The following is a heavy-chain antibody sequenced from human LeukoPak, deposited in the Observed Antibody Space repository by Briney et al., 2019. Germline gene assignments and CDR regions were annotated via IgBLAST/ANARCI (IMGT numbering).Heavy chain of an antibody. Sequence: PSQTLSLTCTVSGGSISSGSYYWSWVRQPAGKGLEWIGRIYTSGSTNYNPSLKSRVTISVDTSKNQFSLKLSSVTAADTAVYYCADYYYDSSGYSDYWGQGTLVTVSS. J-gene: IGHJ4*02. CDR1: GGSISSGSYY. V-gene: IGHV4-61*02. CDR3: ADYYYDSSGYSDY. CDR2: IYTSGST. D-gene: IGHD3-22*01.